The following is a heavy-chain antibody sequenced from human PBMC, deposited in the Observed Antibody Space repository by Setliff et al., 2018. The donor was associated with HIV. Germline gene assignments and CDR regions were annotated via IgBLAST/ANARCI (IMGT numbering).Heavy chain of an antibody. J-gene: IGHJ4*02. CDR3: ARGHEWLRN. CDR2: ISYTGGT. CDR1: GDSIRNDY. V-gene: IGHV4-59*01. Sequence: SETLSLTCTVSGDSIRNDYWTWIRQPPEKGLEWIAYISYTGGTNYNPSLKSRVTLSLDASKNQISLKLRSVIAADTAMYYCARGHEWLRNWGQGTLVTVSS. D-gene: IGHD5-12*01.